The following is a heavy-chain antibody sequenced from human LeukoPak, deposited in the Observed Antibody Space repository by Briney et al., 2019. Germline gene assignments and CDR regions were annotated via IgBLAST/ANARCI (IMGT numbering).Heavy chain of an antibody. CDR3: ARGDARDYYGSGSFPFDY. CDR1: GGSISSGSYY. Sequence: SQTLSLTCTVSGGSISSGSYYWSWIRQPAGKGLEWIGRIYTSGSTNYNPSLKSRVTISADTSKNQFSLKLSSVTAADTAVYYCARGDARDYYGSGSFPFDYWGQGTLVTVSS. V-gene: IGHV4-61*02. J-gene: IGHJ4*02. CDR2: IYTSGST. D-gene: IGHD3-10*01.